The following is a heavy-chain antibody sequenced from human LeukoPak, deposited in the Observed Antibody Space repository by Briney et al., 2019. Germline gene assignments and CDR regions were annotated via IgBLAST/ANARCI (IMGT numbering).Heavy chain of an antibody. J-gene: IGHJ4*02. V-gene: IGHV3-48*03. CDR1: GFTFSNYE. CDR2: ISSSGVTI. Sequence: GGSLRLSCAASGFTFSNYEMNWVRQAPGKGLEWISYISSSGVTIYYADSVKGRFTISRDNAKNSPNLQLNSLRPEDTAVYYCAREAYSGYDFYFDYWGQGTLVTVSS. D-gene: IGHD5-12*01. CDR3: AREAYSGYDFYFDY.